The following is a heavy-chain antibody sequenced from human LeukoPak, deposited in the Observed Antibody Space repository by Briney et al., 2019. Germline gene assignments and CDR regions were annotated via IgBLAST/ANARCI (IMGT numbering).Heavy chain of an antibody. J-gene: IGHJ4*02. CDR1: GFIFSSTW. V-gene: IGHV3-74*01. D-gene: IGHD1-7*01. CDR2: INSDGSTI. CDR3: ATAGNYRFDY. Sequence: AGGSLRLSCAGSGFIFSSTWMPWVRQAPGEGLVWVSRINSDGSTINYADSVKGRLTISRDNAKNTLYLQMNSLRVEDTALYFCATAGNYRFDYWGQGTLVTVSS.